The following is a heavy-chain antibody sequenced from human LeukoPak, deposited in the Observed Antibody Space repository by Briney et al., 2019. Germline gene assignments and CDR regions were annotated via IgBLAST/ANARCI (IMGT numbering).Heavy chain of an antibody. CDR1: GYTFTSYD. V-gene: IGHV1-8*01. CDR2: MNPNSGNT. D-gene: IGHD6-13*01. J-gene: IGHJ4*02. CDR3: ARGQMVAAAGCLGY. Sequence: GASVKVSCKASGYTFTSYDINWVRQATGQGLEWMGWMNPNSGNTGYAQKFQGRVTMTRNTSISTAYMELSSLRSEDTAVYYCARGQMVAAAGCLGYWGQGTLVTVSS.